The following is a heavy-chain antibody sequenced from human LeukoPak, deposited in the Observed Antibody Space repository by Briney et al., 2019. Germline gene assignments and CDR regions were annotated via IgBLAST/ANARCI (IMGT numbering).Heavy chain of an antibody. CDR1: GYSISRGYY. CDR3: ARRDWSAYRLDF. Sequence: PSETLSLTCNVSGYSISRGYYWGWIRQPPGRGLEWIGSIHYSGNSHYNPSLKTRVSISVDTSKNQLSLKLTSVTAADTAVYFCARRDWSAYRLDFWGRGILVVASS. CDR2: IHYSGNS. V-gene: IGHV4-38-2*02. D-gene: IGHD3-3*01. J-gene: IGHJ4*02.